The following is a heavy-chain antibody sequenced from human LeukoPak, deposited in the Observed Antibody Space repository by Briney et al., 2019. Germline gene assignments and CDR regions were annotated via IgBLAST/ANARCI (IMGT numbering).Heavy chain of an antibody. CDR2: ISSSSGTI. J-gene: IGHJ2*01. CDR1: EFTFSSFN. D-gene: IGHD4-17*01. V-gene: IGHV3-48*01. CDR3: AKAPYGDYGSDWYFDL. Sequence: GGSLRLSCAASEFTFSSFNMNWVRQAPGKGLEWVSYISSSSGTIYYADSVKGRFTISRDNGKNSLYLQMNSLRAEDTSVYYCAKAPYGDYGSDWYFDLWGRGTLVTVSS.